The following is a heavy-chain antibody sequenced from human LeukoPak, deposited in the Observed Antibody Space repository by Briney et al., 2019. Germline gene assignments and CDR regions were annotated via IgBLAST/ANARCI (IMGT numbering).Heavy chain of an antibody. CDR2: IWYDGTNK. Sequence: GESLKISCKGSGYSFTSYWIGWVRQAPGKGLEWVAVIWYDGTNKYYADSVKGRFTISRDNSKNTLFLQMSDLRAEDTAVYYCAKITKATTPNYWGQGTLVTVSS. J-gene: IGHJ4*02. CDR1: GYSFTSYW. CDR3: AKITKATTPNY. V-gene: IGHV3-33*06. D-gene: IGHD4-17*01.